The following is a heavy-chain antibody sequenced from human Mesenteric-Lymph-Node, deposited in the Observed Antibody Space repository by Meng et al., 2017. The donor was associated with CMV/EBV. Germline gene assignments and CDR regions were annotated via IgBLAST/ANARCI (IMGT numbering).Heavy chain of an antibody. D-gene: IGHD4-11*01. Sequence: SCAASGFTFSNDAMHWVRQAPGKGLEWVAVISYDGMNKDSADSVKGRFTISRDNSENTLYLQMSSLRAEDTAVYYCVKDPSTVAAAYWGQGTLVTVSS. V-gene: IGHV3-30-3*02. CDR2: ISYDGMNK. CDR3: VKDPSTVAAAY. J-gene: IGHJ4*02. CDR1: GFTFSNDA.